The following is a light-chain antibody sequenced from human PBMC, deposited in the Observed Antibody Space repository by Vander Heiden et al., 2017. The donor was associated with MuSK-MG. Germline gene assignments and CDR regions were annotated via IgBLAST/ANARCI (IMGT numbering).Light chain of an antibody. Sequence: QSALTQPASVSGSPGQSITISCTGTSSDVGGYNYVSWYQQHPGKAPNRRIYEVSSRPSGVSNRSSGSKSGNTASLTISGLQAEDEADYFCSSYTSTNTRLFGGGTKLTVL. V-gene: IGLV2-14*01. J-gene: IGLJ2*01. CDR3: SSYTSTNTRL. CDR2: EVS. CDR1: SSDVGGYNY.